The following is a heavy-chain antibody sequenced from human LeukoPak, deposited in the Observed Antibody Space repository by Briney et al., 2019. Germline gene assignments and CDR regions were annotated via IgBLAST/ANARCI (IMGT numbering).Heavy chain of an antibody. V-gene: IGHV1-18*01. CDR1: GYTFTSYG. CDR2: ISAYNGNI. J-gene: IGHJ4*02. CDR3: ATPRGSSGWYDSLDY. D-gene: IGHD6-19*01. Sequence: ASVKVSCKASGYTFTSYGISWVRQAPGQGLEWMGWISAYNGNINYAQKLQGRVTMTTDTSTSTAYMELRSLRSDDTAVYYCATPRGSSGWYDSLDYWGQGTLVTVSS.